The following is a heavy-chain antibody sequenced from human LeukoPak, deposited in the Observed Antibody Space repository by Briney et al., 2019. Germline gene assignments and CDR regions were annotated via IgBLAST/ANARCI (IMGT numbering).Heavy chain of an antibody. D-gene: IGHD5-24*01. CDR1: GDSFDNSYC. Sequence: PSETLSLSCSVSGDSFDNSYCWTWVRQPPGKRPEWIGTIYSSVYTYYNPSLRSRATISGDTSRNLFSLELISVTAADMAVYYCARGSDDYKLGNHWGHGTLVTVSS. V-gene: IGHV4-39*01. CDR2: IYSSVYT. CDR3: ARGSDDYKLGNH. J-gene: IGHJ5*02.